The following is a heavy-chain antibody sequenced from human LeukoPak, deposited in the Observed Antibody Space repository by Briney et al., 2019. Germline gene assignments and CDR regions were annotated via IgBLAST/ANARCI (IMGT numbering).Heavy chain of an antibody. CDR3: ARQPLNRIAAAGKGDYYFDY. CDR1: GFTFSSYE. CDR2: ISSSGSTI. V-gene: IGHV3-48*03. J-gene: IGHJ4*02. D-gene: IGHD6-13*01. Sequence: PGGSLRLSCAASGFTFSSYEMNWVRQAPGKGLEWVSYISSSGSTIYYADSVKGRFTISRDNAKNSLYLQMNSLRAEDTAVYYCARQPLNRIAAAGKGDYYFDYWGQGTLVTVSS.